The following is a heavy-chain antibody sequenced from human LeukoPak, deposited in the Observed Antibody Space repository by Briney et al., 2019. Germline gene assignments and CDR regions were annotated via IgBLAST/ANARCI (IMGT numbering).Heavy chain of an antibody. CDR3: ASGTHGTWIQRHDAFDI. CDR2: ISYDGSNK. V-gene: IGHV3-30*03. CDR1: GFTFSSYG. J-gene: IGHJ3*02. Sequence: GGSLRLSCAASGFTFSSYGMHWVRQAPGKGLEWVAVISYDGSNKYYADSVKGRFTISRDNSKNTLYLQMNSLRAEDTAVYYCASGTHGTWIQRHDAFDIWGQGTMVTISS. D-gene: IGHD5-18*01.